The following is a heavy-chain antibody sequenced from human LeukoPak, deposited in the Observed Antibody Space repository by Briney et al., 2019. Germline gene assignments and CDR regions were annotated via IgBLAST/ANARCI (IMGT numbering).Heavy chain of an antibody. D-gene: IGHD3-22*01. J-gene: IGHJ6*02. CDR1: GGSISSGDYY. CDR2: IYYSGST. V-gene: IGHV4-30-4*01. CDR3: ARDRPPDYYDSSGYRPRDYYYGMDV. Sequence: SQTLSLTCTVSGGSISSGDYYWSWIRQPPGTGLEWIGYIYYSGSTYYNPSLKSRVTISVDTSKNQFSLKLSSVTAADTAVYYCARDRPPDYYDSSGYRPRDYYYGMDVWGQGTTVTVSS.